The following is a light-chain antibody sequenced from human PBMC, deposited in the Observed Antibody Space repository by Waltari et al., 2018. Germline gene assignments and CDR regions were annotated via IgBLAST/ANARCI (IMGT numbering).Light chain of an antibody. CDR1: SSDIGCYNY. CDR3: NSHSSSDTPSV. Sequence: QSALTQPASVSGSPGQSITISCTGTSSDIGCYNYVSLYQQYPGEAPKVVIYDVNSRPSGVSNRFSGSKSGNTASLTISGLQAEDEADYYCNSHSSSDTPSVFGGGTKLTVL. J-gene: IGLJ3*02. V-gene: IGLV2-14*01. CDR2: DVN.